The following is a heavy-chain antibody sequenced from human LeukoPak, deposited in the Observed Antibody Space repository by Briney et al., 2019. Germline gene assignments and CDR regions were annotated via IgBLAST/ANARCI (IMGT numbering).Heavy chain of an antibody. Sequence: SETLSLTCTVSGGSISSSGYYWGWIRQPPGKGLEWIGSIYYSGSTYYNPSLKSRVTISVDTSKNQFSLKLSSVTAADTAVYYCARGDVLLWFGESYYFDYWGQGTLVTVSS. J-gene: IGHJ4*02. V-gene: IGHV4-39*07. CDR2: IYYSGST. CDR3: ARGDVLLWFGESYYFDY. D-gene: IGHD3-10*01. CDR1: GGSISSSGYY.